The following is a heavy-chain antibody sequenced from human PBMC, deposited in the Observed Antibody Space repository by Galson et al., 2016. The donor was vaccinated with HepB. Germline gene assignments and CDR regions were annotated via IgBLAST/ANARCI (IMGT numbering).Heavy chain of an antibody. CDR3: TRTPLIDYYDSSGNYCFDY. CDR1: GFTFSGSA. J-gene: IGHJ4*02. D-gene: IGHD3-22*01. CDR2: IRTKPKSYAT. V-gene: IGHV3-73*01. Sequence: SLRLSCAASGFTFSGSAMHWVRQASGKGLEWVGRIRTKPKSYATAYAASVKGRFTISRDDSKNTAYLQMNSLKTGDTAVYYCTRTPLIDYYDSSGNYCFDYWGQGTLVTVSS.